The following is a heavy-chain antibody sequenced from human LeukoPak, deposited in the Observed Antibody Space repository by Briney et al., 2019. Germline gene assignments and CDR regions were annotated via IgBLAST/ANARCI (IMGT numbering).Heavy chain of an antibody. CDR1: GYTFTGYY. CDR2: INPNSGGT. CDR3: ARAPSSVASTGWWFDP. Sequence: GASVKVSCKASGYTFTGYYMHWVRQAPGQVLEWMGWINPNSGGTNYAQKLQGRVTMTTDTSTSTAYMELRSLRSDDTAVYYCARAPSSVASTGWWFDPWGQGTLVIVSS. D-gene: IGHD6-19*01. V-gene: IGHV1-2*02. J-gene: IGHJ5*02.